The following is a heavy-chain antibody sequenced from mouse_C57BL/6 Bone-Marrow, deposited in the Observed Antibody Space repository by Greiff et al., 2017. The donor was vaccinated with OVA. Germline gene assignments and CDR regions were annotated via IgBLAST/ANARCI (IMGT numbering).Heavy chain of an antibody. CDR1: GFTFSSYG. Sequence: EVQRVESGGDLVKPGGSLKLSCAASGFTFSSYGMSWVRQTPDKRLEWVATISSGGSYTYYPDSVKGRFTISRDNAKNTLYLQMSSLKSEDTAMYYCARLAQPNLDYAMDYWGQGASVTVSS. CDR3: ARLAQPNLDYAMDY. J-gene: IGHJ4*01. CDR2: ISSGGSYT. D-gene: IGHD6-1*01. V-gene: IGHV5-6*01.